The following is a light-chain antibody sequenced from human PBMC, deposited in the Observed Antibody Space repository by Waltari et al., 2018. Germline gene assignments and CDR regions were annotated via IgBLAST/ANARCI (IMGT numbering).Light chain of an antibody. Sequence: QSALTQPASVSGSPGQSITISCTGTSSDVGGYNYVSWYQQHPGKAPKLRIYEVSNRPAGVSNRVSGSKSGNTASLPISGLQAEDEADYYCSSYTSSSTLYVFGTGTKVTVL. J-gene: IGLJ1*01. CDR3: SSYTSSSTLYV. CDR2: EVS. CDR1: SSDVGGYNY. V-gene: IGLV2-14*01.